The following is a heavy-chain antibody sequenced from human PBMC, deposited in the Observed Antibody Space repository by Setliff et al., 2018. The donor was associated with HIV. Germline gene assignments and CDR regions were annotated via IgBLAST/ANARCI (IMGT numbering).Heavy chain of an antibody. J-gene: IGHJ4*02. D-gene: IGHD5-18*01. CDR2: THHSGST. CDR1: ASSISSDYC. V-gene: IGHV4-38-2*01. Sequence: SETLSLTCAVSASSISSDYCWGWIRQPPGKGLEWIGSTHHSGSTFYNPSLNSRVTISVDTSKNHFSLKLRSVTAADTAVYYCARHLLRGYTYIVFDYWGQGTLVTV. CDR3: ARHLLRGYTYIVFDY.